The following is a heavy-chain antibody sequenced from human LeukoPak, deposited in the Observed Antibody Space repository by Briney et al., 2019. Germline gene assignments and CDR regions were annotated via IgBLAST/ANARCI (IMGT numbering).Heavy chain of an antibody. CDR2: IIPILGIA. J-gene: IGHJ4*02. CDR3: ARDRIAAAGTRYYFDY. D-gene: IGHD6-13*01. Sequence: GASVKVSCKASGGTFSSYAISWVRQAPGQGLEWMGRIIPILGIANYAQKFQGRVTITAGKSTSTAYMELSSLRSEDTAVYYCARDRIAAAGTRYYFDYWGQGTLVTVSS. V-gene: IGHV1-69*04. CDR1: GGTFSSYA.